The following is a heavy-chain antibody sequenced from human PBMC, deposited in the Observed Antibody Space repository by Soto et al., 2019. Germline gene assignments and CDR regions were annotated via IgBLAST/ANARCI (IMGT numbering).Heavy chain of an antibody. D-gene: IGHD4-4*01. CDR1: GGSINSYC. V-gene: IGHV4-59*08. CDR2: IFDSGNA. Sequence: SETLSRTCTVSGGSINSYCWSWIRQPPGKGLEWIAYIFDSGNANYNPSLKSRVTISVDTSKNQFSLKLTSVTAADTAVYYCARHRRTTVAKFYFDNWGQGALVTVS. CDR3: ARHRRTTVAKFYFDN. J-gene: IGHJ4*02.